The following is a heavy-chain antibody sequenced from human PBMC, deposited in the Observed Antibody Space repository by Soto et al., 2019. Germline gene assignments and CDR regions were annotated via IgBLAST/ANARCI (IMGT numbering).Heavy chain of an antibody. CDR2: ISGGST. Sequence: DVQLLESGGDLVQPGGSLRLSCAASGLTLYSYVMSWVRQAPGKGLEWVSGISGGSTYYSDSVKGRFTISRDNSKNTLFLQMNSLRAEDTVAYYCAKGWGDYWGQGTLVTVSS. J-gene: IGHJ4*02. CDR3: AKGWGDY. CDR1: GLTLYSYV. V-gene: IGHV3-23*01. D-gene: IGHD3-16*01.